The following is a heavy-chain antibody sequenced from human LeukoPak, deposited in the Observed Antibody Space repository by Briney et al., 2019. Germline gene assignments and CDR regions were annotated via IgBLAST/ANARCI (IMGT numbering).Heavy chain of an antibody. Sequence: SETLSLTCTVSGGSVSSGSYYWSWIRQPPGKGLEWIGYIYYSGSTNYNPSLKSRVTIAADTSKNQFSLKLSSVTAADTAVYYCARAPHYYGSGYYFDYWGQGTLVTVSS. CDR3: ARAPHYYGSGYYFDY. CDR1: GGSVSSGSYY. V-gene: IGHV4-61*01. J-gene: IGHJ4*02. CDR2: IYYSGST. D-gene: IGHD3-10*01.